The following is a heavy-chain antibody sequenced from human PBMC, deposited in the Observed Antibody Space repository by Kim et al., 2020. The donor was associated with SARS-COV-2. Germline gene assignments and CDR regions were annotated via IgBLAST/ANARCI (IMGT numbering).Heavy chain of an antibody. CDR3: ARDHLYSSSPAFDY. D-gene: IGHD6-13*01. Sequence: GGSLRLSCAASGFTFSSYGMHWVRQAPGKGLEWVAVIWYDGSNKYYADSVKGRFTISRDNSKNTLYLQMNSLRAEDTAVYYCARDHLYSSSPAFDYWGQGTLVTVSS. CDR1: GFTFSSYG. J-gene: IGHJ4*02. CDR2: IWYDGSNK. V-gene: IGHV3-33*01.